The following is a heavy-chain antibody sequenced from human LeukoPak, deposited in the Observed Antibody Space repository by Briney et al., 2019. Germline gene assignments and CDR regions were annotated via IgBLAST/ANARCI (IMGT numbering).Heavy chain of an antibody. CDR1: GYTFTSYG. CDR2: ISAYNGNT. J-gene: IGHJ3*02. V-gene: IGHV1-18*01. D-gene: IGHD6-19*01. Sequence: ASVKVSCKASGYTFTSYGISWVRQAPGQGLEWMGWISAYNGNTNYAQKVQGRVTMTTDTSTSTAYMELRSLRSDDTAVYYCARGLQENLAWLTAFSAFDIWGQGTMVTVSS. CDR3: ARGLQENLAWLTAFSAFDI.